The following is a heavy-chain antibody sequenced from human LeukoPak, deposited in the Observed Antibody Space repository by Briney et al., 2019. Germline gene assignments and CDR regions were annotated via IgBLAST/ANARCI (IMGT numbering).Heavy chain of an antibody. D-gene: IGHD3-22*01. Sequence: PSETLSLTCAVSGYSISSGYYWGWIRQPPGKGLEWIGTIYHRGSTYYNPSLKSRVSISIDTSKNQFSLKLSSVTAADTAVYYCARLIYSSGYYLDFWGQGTLVTVSS. J-gene: IGHJ4*02. V-gene: IGHV4-38-2*01. CDR1: GYSISSGYY. CDR2: IYHRGST. CDR3: ARLIYSSGYYLDF.